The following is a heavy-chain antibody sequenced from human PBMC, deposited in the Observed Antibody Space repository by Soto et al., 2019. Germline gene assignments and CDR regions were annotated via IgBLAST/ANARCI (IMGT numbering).Heavy chain of an antibody. J-gene: IGHJ6*02. V-gene: IGHV1-69*01. CDR3: ARDLAFRIVGPTYAMDV. CDR1: GGTFSRHG. D-gene: IGHD1-26*01. CDR2: ISRIDGAT. Sequence: QVQPMQSGAEVKKPGSSVKVSCKASGGTFSRHGISWVRQAPGQGLEWMGGISRIDGATRYAQKFQGRLSITADEFTTTASESTTTAYMELNSLRSDDTAVYYCARDLAFRIVGPTYAMDVWGQGTTVTVSS.